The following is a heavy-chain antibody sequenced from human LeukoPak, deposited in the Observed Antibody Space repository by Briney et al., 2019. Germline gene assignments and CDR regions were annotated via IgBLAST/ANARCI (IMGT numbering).Heavy chain of an antibody. D-gene: IGHD6-19*01. CDR2: INTDGTVT. CDR3: ATKQWLAPPPDS. Sequence: PGGSLRLACAASGFTFSKYWMLWVRQAPGKGLECVSRINTDGTVTTYADSVKGRFTVSRYNDDNTMFLQMNSVRDEDTAVYYCATKQWLAPPPDSWGQGTPVTVSS. V-gene: IGHV3-74*01. CDR1: GFTFSKYW. J-gene: IGHJ4*02.